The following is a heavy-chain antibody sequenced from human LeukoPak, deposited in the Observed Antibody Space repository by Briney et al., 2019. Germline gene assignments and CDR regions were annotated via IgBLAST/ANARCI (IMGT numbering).Heavy chain of an antibody. CDR3: VKSNSRYQPWTLDI. Sequence: SETLSLTCIVSGASIRSGDYYWGWIRQPPGKGLEWIGCMSSGGSFFYNPSLKNRVTILVDTSKNHFSLKVSSVTAADTAMYYCVKSNSRYQPWTLDIWGRGTMVTVSS. V-gene: IGHV4-39*07. CDR1: GASIRSGDYY. D-gene: IGHD2-2*01. J-gene: IGHJ3*02. CDR2: MSSGGSF.